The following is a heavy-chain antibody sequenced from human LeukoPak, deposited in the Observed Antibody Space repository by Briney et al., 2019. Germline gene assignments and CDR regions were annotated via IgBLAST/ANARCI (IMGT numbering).Heavy chain of an antibody. CDR1: GGTFSSYA. J-gene: IGHJ4*02. CDR2: IIPIFGIA. Sequence: SVKVSCKASGGTFSSYAISWVRQAPGQGLEWMGRIIPIFGIANYAQKFQGRVTITADKSTSTAYMELSSLRSEDTAVYYCARDPDEDYYDSSGYYYWGQGTLVIVSS. CDR3: ARDPDEDYYDSSGYYY. V-gene: IGHV1-69*04. D-gene: IGHD3-22*01.